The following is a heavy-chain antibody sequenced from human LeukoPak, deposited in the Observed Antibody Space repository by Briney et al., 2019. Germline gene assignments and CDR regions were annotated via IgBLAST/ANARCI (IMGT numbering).Heavy chain of an antibody. V-gene: IGHV4-34*01. J-gene: IGHJ6*02. CDR2: INHSGST. CDR1: GGSFSGYY. CDR3: AGSAEQQLEYYCYYYGMDV. Sequence: KPSETLSLTCAVYGGSFSGYYWSWIRQPPGKGLEWIGEINHSGSTNYNPSLKSRVTISVDTSKNQFSLKLSSVTAADTAVYYCAGSAEQQLEYYCYYYGMDVWGQGTTVTVSS. D-gene: IGHD6-13*01.